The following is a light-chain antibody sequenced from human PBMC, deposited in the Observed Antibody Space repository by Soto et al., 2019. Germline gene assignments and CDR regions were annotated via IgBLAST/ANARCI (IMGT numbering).Light chain of an antibody. CDR2: DAS. Sequence: EIVLTQSPVTLSLSPGERATLSCRASQRVRTYLAWYQVKPGQAPRLLIYDASSRASGVPARFSGSGSGTDFTLTISSLEPEDSALYYCQQRNRWPPITFGKGTRLE. V-gene: IGKV3-11*01. J-gene: IGKJ5*01. CDR3: QQRNRWPPIT. CDR1: QRVRTY.